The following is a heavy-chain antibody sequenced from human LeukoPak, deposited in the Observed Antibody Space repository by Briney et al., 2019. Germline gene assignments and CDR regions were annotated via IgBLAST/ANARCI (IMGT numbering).Heavy chain of an antibody. CDR3: ADSDGYYYDV. J-gene: IGHJ4*02. CDR1: GFTFSYYA. V-gene: IGHV3-30-3*01. CDR2: ISNDGGNR. D-gene: IGHD2-15*01. Sequence: GGSLRLSCVASGFTSGFTFSYYAMHWVRQAPGKGLEWVAFISNDGGNRYFANSVKGRFTISRDYSKNTVYLQMNSLGAEDTAVYYCADSDGYYYDVWGQGTLVTVS.